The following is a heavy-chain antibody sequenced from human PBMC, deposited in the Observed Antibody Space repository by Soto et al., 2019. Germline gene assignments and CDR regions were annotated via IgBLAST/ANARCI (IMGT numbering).Heavy chain of an antibody. J-gene: IGHJ4*02. CDR1: GFTFSIYW. V-gene: IGHV3-7*01. Sequence: GGSLRLSCAASGFTFSIYWMSWVRQAPGKGLEWVANIKQDGSEKYYVDSVKGRFTISRDNAKNSLYLQMNSLRAEDTAVYYCAREPFDYWGQGTLVTVFS. CDR3: AREPFDY. CDR2: IKQDGSEK.